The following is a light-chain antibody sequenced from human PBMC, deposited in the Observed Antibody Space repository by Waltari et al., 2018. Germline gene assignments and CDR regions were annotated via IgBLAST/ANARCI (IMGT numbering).Light chain of an antibody. V-gene: IGLV3-19*01. CDR3: SCRDNSGFRHV. CDR2: SQN. Sequence: SSDLTQDPAVSVALGQTVRITCQGDSLRSYYATWYQQKPGQAPVLVIFSQNKRPSGIPYRFSGSSSRNTASLTITGAQAEDEADYYCSCRDNSGFRHVFGTGTKVTV. CDR1: SLRSYY. J-gene: IGLJ1*01.